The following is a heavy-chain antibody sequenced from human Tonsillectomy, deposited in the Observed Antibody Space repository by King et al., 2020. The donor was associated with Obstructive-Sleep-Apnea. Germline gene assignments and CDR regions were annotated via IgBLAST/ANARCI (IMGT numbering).Heavy chain of an antibody. V-gene: IGHV3-21*01. CDR3: ARDYYEIAIDY. CDR2: IGSSSSYI. CDR1: GFNFRSYS. D-gene: IGHD3-22*01. Sequence: VQLVESGGGLVKPGGSLRLSCAASGFNFRSYSMNWVRQAPGMGLEWVSSIGSSSSYIYYADSVKGLFTISRDNAKNSLYLQMNSLRAEDTAVYYCARDYYEIAIDYWGQGTLVTVSS. J-gene: IGHJ4*02.